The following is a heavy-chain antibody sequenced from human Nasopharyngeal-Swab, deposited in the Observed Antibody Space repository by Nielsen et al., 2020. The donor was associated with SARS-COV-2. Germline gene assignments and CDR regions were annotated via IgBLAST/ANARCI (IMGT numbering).Heavy chain of an antibody. CDR2: INAGNGNT. Sequence: ASVKVSCKASGYTFTSYAMHWVRQAPGQRLEWMGWINAGNGNTKYSQKFRGRVTITRDTSASTAYMELSSLRSEDTAVYYRAREDSSGYYHILGLDYWGQGTLVTVSS. D-gene: IGHD3-22*01. CDR1: GYTFTSYA. J-gene: IGHJ4*02. V-gene: IGHV1-3*01. CDR3: AREDSSGYYHILGLDY.